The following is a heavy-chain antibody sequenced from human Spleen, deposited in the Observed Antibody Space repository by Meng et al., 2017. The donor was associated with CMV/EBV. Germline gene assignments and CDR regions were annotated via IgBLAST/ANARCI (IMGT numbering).Heavy chain of an antibody. V-gene: IGHV3-48*03. CDR1: GFTFSSYE. D-gene: IGHD3-22*01. J-gene: IGHJ4*02. Sequence: GESLKISCAASGFTFSSYEMNWVRQAPGKGLEWVSYIRSSGSTKYYADSVKGRFIVSRDNARNSLYLQMNSLRAEDTAVYYCARVMGRDYYDSSGYFDYWGQGTLVTVSS. CDR3: ARVMGRDYYDSSGYFDY. CDR2: IRSSGSTK.